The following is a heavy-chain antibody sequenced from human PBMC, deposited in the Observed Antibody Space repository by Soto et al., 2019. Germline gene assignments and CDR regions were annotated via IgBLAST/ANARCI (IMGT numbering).Heavy chain of an antibody. D-gene: IGHD4-17*01. CDR1: GATLSTTW. Sequence: PGGSLRLSCAVAGATLSTTWMNWVRQAPGKGPEWVGRIKSTTAGGTADYAAPVKGRFTISRDDSENTVHLQMNGLKSEDTAVYYCSHGYSQYFNSWGQGTLVTVS. V-gene: IGHV3-15*07. J-gene: IGHJ4*02. CDR2: IKSTTAGGTA. CDR3: SHGYSQYFNS.